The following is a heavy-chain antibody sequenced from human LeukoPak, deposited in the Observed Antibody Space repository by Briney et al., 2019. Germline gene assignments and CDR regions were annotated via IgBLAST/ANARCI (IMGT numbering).Heavy chain of an antibody. Sequence: GRSLRLSCAASGFTFSSYGMHWVRQAPGKGLEWVAVIWYDGSNKYYADSVKGRFTISRDNSKNTLYLQMNSLRAEDTAVYYCARARGREGDFWSGYYHYYYYMDVWGKGTTVTVSS. V-gene: IGHV3-33*01. CDR1: GFTFSSYG. CDR3: ARARGREGDFWSGYYHYYYYMDV. J-gene: IGHJ6*03. CDR2: IWYDGSNK. D-gene: IGHD3-3*01.